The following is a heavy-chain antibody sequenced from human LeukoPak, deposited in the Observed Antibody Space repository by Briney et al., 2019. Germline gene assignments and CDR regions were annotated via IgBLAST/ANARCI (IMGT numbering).Heavy chain of an antibody. J-gene: IGHJ4*02. CDR3: ARIKEGGGYNRFSCFDY. V-gene: IGHV3-53*01. D-gene: IGHD5-24*01. CDR1: GFTVSSNH. CDR2: IYSGGST. Sequence: GGSLRLSCAAPGFTVSSNHMSWVRQAPGKGLEWVSVIYSGGSTYYADSVKGRFTISRDNSKSTLYLQMNSLRAEDTAVYYCARIKEGGGYNRFSCFDYWGQGALVTVSS.